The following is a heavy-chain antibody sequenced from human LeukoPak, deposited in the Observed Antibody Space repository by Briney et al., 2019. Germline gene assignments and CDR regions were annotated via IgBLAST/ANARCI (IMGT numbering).Heavy chain of an antibody. CDR2: IYSGGST. CDR1: GCNASSNY. CDR3: ARAAFWGSGNS. J-gene: IGHJ5*02. Sequence: GGSLRLSCAASGCNASSNYMSWVRTAPGKGLEWVTVIYSGGSTHYADPVKGRLTISRDNSKNTLYLQMKSLRAEDTAVYYCARAAFWGSGNSWGQGTLVTVSS. V-gene: IGHV3-53*01. D-gene: IGHD3-10*01.